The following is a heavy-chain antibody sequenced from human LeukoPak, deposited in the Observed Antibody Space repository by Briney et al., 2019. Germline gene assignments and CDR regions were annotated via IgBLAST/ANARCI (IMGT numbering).Heavy chain of an antibody. J-gene: IGHJ6*03. CDR1: RFTFSTYA. CDR2: ISHDGNNR. V-gene: IGHV3-30*04. D-gene: IGHD2-2*01. CDR3: ARPYCSSSTCYDVYYYYYMDV. Sequence: GGSLRLSCAASRFTFSTYAMHWVRQASGKGLEWVAVISHDGNNRYYADSVKGRFTVSRDNSKNTLHLQMYSLRAEDTAVYYCARPYCSSSTCYDVYYYYYMDVWGKGTTVTV.